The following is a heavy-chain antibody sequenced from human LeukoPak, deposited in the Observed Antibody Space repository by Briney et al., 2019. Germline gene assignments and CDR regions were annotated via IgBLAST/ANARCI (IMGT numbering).Heavy chain of an antibody. Sequence: LHFISYITGASTTIYYADSVKGRFTISRDNAKNSLYLQMNSLRDEDTALYYCARSNGYLDFWGQGTLVTVSS. CDR3: ARSNGYLDF. D-gene: IGHD5-18*01. J-gene: IGHJ4*02. V-gene: IGHV3-48*02. CDR2: ITGASTTI.